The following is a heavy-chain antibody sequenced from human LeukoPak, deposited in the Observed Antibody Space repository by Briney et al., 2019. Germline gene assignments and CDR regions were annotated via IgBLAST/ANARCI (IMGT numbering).Heavy chain of an antibody. D-gene: IGHD3-22*01. Sequence: PGGSLRLSCAASGFTVSSNYMSWVRQAPGKGLEWVSVIYSGGSTYYADSVKGRFTISRDNSKNSLYLQMNSLRTEDTALYYCAKTDSSGYYPDYWGQGTLVTVSS. CDR1: GFTVSSNY. J-gene: IGHJ4*02. CDR3: AKTDSSGYYPDY. V-gene: IGHV3-53*05. CDR2: IYSGGST.